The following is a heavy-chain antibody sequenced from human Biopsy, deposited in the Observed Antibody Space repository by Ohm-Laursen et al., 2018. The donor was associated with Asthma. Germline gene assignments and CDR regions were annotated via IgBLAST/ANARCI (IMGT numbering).Heavy chain of an antibody. CDR3: AKDVFPGWELRRGPDY. D-gene: IGHD1-26*01. CDR2: ISFGGSNK. V-gene: IGHV3-30*18. J-gene: IGHJ4*02. CDR1: GFTFHNYV. Sequence: SLRLSCAASGFTFHNYVMHWVRQAPGKGLDWVAVISFGGSNKNYTDSVKGRFTISRDNSRNTLHLQMNSLRAEDTAVYYCAKDVFPGWELRRGPDYWGQGTLVTVSS.